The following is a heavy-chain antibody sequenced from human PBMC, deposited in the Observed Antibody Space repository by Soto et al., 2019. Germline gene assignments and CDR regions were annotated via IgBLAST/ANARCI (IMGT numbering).Heavy chain of an antibody. V-gene: IGHV3-33*01. CDR3: ARSVEQWLSLDDFDI. J-gene: IGHJ3*02. D-gene: IGHD6-19*01. CDR1: GFIFSTYG. Sequence: SLRLSCSASGFIFSTYGMHWARQAPGKGLEWVAVIWYDGSNKYYADSVKGRFTISRDNSKNTLYLQMNSLRAEDTAVYYCARSVEQWLSLDDFDIWGQGTMVTVSS. CDR2: IWYDGSNK.